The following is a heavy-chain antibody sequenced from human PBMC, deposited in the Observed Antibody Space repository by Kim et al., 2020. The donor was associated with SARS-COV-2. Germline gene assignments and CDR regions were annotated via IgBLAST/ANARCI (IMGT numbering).Heavy chain of an antibody. Sequence: GGSLRLSCAASGFTFSNAWMSWVRQAPGKGLAWVGRIKSKTDGGTTDYAAPVKGRFTISRDDSKNTLYLQMNSLKTEDTAVYYCTTDLTPDYGDYPHDYWGQATLVTVSS. V-gene: IGHV3-15*01. J-gene: IGHJ4*02. CDR1: GFTFSNAW. D-gene: IGHD4-17*01. CDR2: IKSKTDGGTT. CDR3: TTDLTPDYGDYPHDY.